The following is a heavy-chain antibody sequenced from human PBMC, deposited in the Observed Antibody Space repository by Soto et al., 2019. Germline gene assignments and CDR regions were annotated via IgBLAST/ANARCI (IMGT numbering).Heavy chain of an antibody. CDR1: GFTFSSYS. V-gene: IGHV3-48*02. J-gene: IGHJ5*02. CDR2: ISSSSSTI. Sequence: GGSLRLSCAASGFTFSSYSMNWVRQAPGKGLEWVSYISSSSSTIYYADSVKGRFPISRDNAKNSLYLQMNSLRDEDTAVYYCARDGGYSSSWYGDGNNWFDPWGQGTLVTVSS. D-gene: IGHD6-13*01. CDR3: ARDGGYSSSWYGDGNNWFDP.